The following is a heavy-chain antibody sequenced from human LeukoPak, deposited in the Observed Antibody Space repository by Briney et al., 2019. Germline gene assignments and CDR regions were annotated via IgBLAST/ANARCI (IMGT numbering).Heavy chain of an antibody. V-gene: IGHV1-69*04. J-gene: IGHJ5*02. CDR1: GGTFSSYA. CDR2: IIPIFGIA. D-gene: IGHD3-3*01. Sequence: ASVKVSCKASGGTFSSYAISWVRQPPGQGLEWMGRIIPIFGIANYAQKFQGRVTITADKSTSTAYMELSSLRSEDTAVYYCARDLRGLYDFWSGSTNWFDPWGQGTLVTVSS. CDR3: ARDLRGLYDFWSGSTNWFDP.